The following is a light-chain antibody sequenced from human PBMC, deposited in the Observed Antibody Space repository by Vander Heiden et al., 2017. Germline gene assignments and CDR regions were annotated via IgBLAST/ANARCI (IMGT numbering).Light chain of an antibody. Sequence: DIQMTQSPSSLSASVGDRVTITCRASQSISTYLNWYQQKPGKAPELLIYAASGLQSGVPSRFRGSGSGTDFTLTISSLQPEDFATYYCQQSYSAPLTFGGGTKVEIK. V-gene: IGKV1-39*01. CDR1: QSISTY. J-gene: IGKJ4*01. CDR2: AAS. CDR3: QQSYSAPLT.